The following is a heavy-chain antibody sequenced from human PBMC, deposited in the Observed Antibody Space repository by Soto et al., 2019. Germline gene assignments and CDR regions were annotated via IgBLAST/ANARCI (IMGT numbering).Heavy chain of an antibody. Sequence: GGSLRLSCAASGFTFSSYAMSWVRQAPGKGLEWVSAISGSGGSTYYADSVKGRFTISRDNSKNTLYLQMNSLRAEDTAVYYCAKDKEGDIVVVEYFDYWGQGTLVTVSS. J-gene: IGHJ4*02. CDR1: GFTFSSYA. CDR2: ISGSGGST. D-gene: IGHD2-15*01. V-gene: IGHV3-23*01. CDR3: AKDKEGDIVVVEYFDY.